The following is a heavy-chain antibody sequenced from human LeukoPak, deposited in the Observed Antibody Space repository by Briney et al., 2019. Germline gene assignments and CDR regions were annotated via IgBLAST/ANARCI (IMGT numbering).Heavy chain of an antibody. D-gene: IGHD2-15*01. CDR3: ARDREGIVVVVAATNWFDP. J-gene: IGHJ5*02. CDR1: GYTFTGYY. CDR2: INPNSGGT. V-gene: IGHV1-2*06. Sequence: ASVKVSCKASGYTFTGYYMHWLRQAPGQGLEWMGRINPNSGGTNYAQKFQGRVTMTRDTSISTAYMELSRLRSDDTAVYYCARDREGIVVVVAATNWFDPWGQGTLVTVSS.